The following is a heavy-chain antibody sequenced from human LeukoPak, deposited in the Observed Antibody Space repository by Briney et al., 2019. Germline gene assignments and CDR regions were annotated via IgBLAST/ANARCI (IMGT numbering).Heavy chain of an antibody. CDR1: GYTFTGYY. V-gene: IGHV1-2*02. CDR2: INPNSGGT. D-gene: IGHD6-13*01. Sequence: GSVKVSCKASGYTFTGYYMHWVRQAPGQGLEWMGWINPNSGGTNYAQKFQGRVTMTRDTSISTAYMELRSLRSDDTAVYYCARDTPRIAAAGYYYYYMDVWGKGTTVTISS. J-gene: IGHJ6*03. CDR3: ARDTPRIAAAGYYYYYMDV.